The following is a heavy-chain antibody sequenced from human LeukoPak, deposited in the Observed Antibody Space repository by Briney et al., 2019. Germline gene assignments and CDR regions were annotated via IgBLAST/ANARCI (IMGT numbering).Heavy chain of an antibody. J-gene: IGHJ4*02. CDR3: ARNVEMATPSHY. V-gene: IGHV4-34*01. CDR2: INHSGST. Sequence: SETLSLTCAISDGSFFGYYWTWIRQSPGKGLEWIGEINHSGSTNYNPSLKGRVTISLDTSKNLFSLNLTSVTAADTAVYFCARNVEMATPSHYWGQGTLVTVSS. CDR1: DGSFFGYY. D-gene: IGHD5-24*01.